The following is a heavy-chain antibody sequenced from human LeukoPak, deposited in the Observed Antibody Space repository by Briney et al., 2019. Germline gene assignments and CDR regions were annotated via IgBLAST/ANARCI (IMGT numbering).Heavy chain of an antibody. CDR2: IKQDGSEK. CDR3: TTIRGFCSGRSCLGY. CDR1: GFTFSSYW. V-gene: IGHV3-7*03. Sequence: PGGSLRLSCAASGFTFSSYWMSWVRQAPGKGLEWVANIKQDGSEKYYVDSVKGRFTISRDNAKDSLYLQMNSLKSEDTAVYYCTTIRGFCSGRSCLGYWGQGTLVTVSS. J-gene: IGHJ4*02. D-gene: IGHD2-15*01.